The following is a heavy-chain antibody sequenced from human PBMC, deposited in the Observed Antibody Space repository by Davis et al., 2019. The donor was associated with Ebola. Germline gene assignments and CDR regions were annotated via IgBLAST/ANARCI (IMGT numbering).Heavy chain of an antibody. V-gene: IGHV4-31*03. J-gene: IGHJ6*02. CDR3: ARDHTHGMDV. CDR2: IYYSGST. D-gene: IGHD5-18*01. CDR1: GGSISSGGYY. Sequence: SDTLSLTCTVSGGSISSGGYYWSWIRQHPGKGLEWIGYIYYSGSTYYNPSLKSRVTISVDTSKNQFSLKLSSVTAADTAVYYCARDHTHGMDVWGQGTTVTVSS.